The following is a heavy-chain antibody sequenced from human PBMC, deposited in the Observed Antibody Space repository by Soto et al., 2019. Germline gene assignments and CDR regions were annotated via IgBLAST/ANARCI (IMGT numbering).Heavy chain of an antibody. D-gene: IGHD6-13*01. CDR3: ARGPYSPKLNWFDP. CDR1: GFTFSNYG. V-gene: IGHV3-33*01. CDR2: IWYDGRNK. Sequence: LRLSCAASGFTFSNYGMHWVRQAPGKGLEWVAVIWYDGRNKYYADSVKGRFTISRDISKNTLFLQMNSLRVEDTAVYYCARGPYSPKLNWFDPWGQGTLVTVSS. J-gene: IGHJ5*02.